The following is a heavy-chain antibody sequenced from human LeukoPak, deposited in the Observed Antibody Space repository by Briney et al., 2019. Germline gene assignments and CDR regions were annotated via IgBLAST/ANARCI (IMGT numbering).Heavy chain of an antibody. CDR2: ISSSGSTI. Sequence: GGSLRLSCAASGFTFSSYEMNWVRQAPGKGLEGVSYISSSGSTIYYADSVKGRFTISRDNAKNSLYLQMNSLRAEDTAVYYCARDRAYYFDYWGQGTLVTVSS. CDR3: ARDRAYYFDY. J-gene: IGHJ4*02. V-gene: IGHV3-48*03. CDR1: GFTFSSYE.